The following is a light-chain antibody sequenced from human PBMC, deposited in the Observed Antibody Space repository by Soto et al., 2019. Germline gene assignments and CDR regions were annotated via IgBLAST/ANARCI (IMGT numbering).Light chain of an antibody. CDR1: QSISSW. V-gene: IGKV1-5*03. J-gene: IGKJ5*01. CDR3: QQYNSYPIT. Sequence: DIQMTQSPSTLSAFVGDRVTITCRASQSISSWLAWYQQKPGKVPKSLIYKASSLESGVPSRFSGGGSGTEFTLTISSLQPDDFATYYCQQYNSYPITFGQGTRLEIK. CDR2: KAS.